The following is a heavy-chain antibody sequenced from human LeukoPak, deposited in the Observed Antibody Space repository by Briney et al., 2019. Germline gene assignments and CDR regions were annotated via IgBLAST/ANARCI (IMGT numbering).Heavy chain of an antibody. Sequence: ASVKVSCKASVYTFTSYDINWVRQATGQGLGWMGWMNANSGNTGYAQKCQGRVTLTRNTSISTAYMELSSLRSEDTAVYYCARGPRYRYFDWLLVSHYYYYMDVWGKGATVTISS. J-gene: IGHJ6*03. V-gene: IGHV1-8*01. CDR3: ARGPRYRYFDWLLVSHYYYYMDV. CDR1: VYTFTSYD. D-gene: IGHD3-9*01. CDR2: MNANSGNT.